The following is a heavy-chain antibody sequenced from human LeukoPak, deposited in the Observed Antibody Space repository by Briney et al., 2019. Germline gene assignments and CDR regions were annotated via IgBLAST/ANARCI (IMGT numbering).Heavy chain of an antibody. CDR1: GGTFSSYA. D-gene: IGHD6-19*01. Sequence: SVKVSCKASGGTFSSYAISWVRQAPGQGLEWMGGIIPIFGTANYAQKFQGRVTITADESTSTAYMELCSLRSEDTAVYYCAREEPVAGTKNYYYGMDVWGQGTTVTVSS. CDR2: IIPIFGTA. CDR3: AREEPVAGTKNYYYGMDV. V-gene: IGHV1-69*13. J-gene: IGHJ6*02.